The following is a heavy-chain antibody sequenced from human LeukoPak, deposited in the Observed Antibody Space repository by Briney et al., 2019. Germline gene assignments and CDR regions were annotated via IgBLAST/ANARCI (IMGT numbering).Heavy chain of an antibody. Sequence: ETLSLTCTVSGGSISSSSYYWGWIRQPPGKGLEWVSIIYSGGTTYYADSVKGRFTISRDNSKNTLYLRMNSLRAEDTAVYYCARDRSTGYSDAFDIWGQGTMVTVSS. J-gene: IGHJ3*02. CDR1: GGSISSSSYY. V-gene: IGHV3-53*01. CDR2: IYSGGTT. CDR3: ARDRSTGYSDAFDI. D-gene: IGHD3-22*01.